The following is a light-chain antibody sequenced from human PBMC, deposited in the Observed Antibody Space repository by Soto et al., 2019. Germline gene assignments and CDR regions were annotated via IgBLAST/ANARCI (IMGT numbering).Light chain of an antibody. Sequence: QMTQSPSTLSASVGDRVTITCRASHNIDRWLAWYQQKPGMAPKLLISDASTLESGVPSRFSGSGSGTEFTPTISNLQPDDYATYYCQHCDTYWAFGQGTKVDIK. CDR3: QHCDTYWA. CDR2: DAS. CDR1: HNIDRW. J-gene: IGKJ1*01. V-gene: IGKV1-5*01.